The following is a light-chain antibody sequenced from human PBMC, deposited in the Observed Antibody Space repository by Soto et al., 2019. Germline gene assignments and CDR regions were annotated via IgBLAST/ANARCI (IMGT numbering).Light chain of an antibody. CDR1: QGISSY. Sequence: DIQMTQSPSSLSASVGDRVTITCRASQGISSYLAWYQQKPGKVPKVLIYAASTLHSGVPSRFSGSGSGTEFTLTISIVQPEDVATYYCQKYYSAPETFGQGTKVEIK. CDR2: AAS. J-gene: IGKJ1*01. V-gene: IGKV1-27*01. CDR3: QKYYSAPET.